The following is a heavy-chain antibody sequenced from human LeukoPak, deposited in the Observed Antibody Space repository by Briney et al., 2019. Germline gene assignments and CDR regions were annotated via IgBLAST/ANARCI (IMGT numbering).Heavy chain of an antibody. V-gene: IGHV3-30*04. J-gene: IGHJ4*02. CDR2: ISYDGSNK. CDR3: ARVPNYYDSSGYFDY. D-gene: IGHD3-22*01. CDR1: GFTFSSYT. Sequence: PGGSLRLSCAASGFTFSSYTMHWVRQAPGKGLEWVAVISYDGSNKYYADSVKGRFTISRDNSKNTLYLQMNSLRAEDTAVYYCARVPNYYDSSGYFDYWGQGTLVTVSS.